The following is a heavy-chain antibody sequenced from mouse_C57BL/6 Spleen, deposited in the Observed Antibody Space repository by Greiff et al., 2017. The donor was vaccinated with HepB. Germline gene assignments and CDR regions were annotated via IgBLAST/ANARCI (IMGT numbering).Heavy chain of an antibody. CDR1: GYSITSGYY. CDR3: ARELSYFDY. J-gene: IGHJ2*01. V-gene: IGHV3-6*01. Sequence: EVKLQESGPGLVKPSQSLSLTCSVTGYSITSGYYWNWIRQFPGNKLEWMGYISYDGSNNYNPSLKNRISITRDTSKNQFFLKLNSVTTEDTATYYCARELSYFDYWGQGTTLTVSS. CDR2: ISYDGSN.